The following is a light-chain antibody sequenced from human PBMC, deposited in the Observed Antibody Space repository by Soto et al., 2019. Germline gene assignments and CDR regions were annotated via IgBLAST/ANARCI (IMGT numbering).Light chain of an antibody. CDR2: ATS. CDR1: QSVSSY. Sequence: EIVLTQSPATLSLSPGERATLSCRASQSVSSYLAWYQQRPGQPPRLLIYATSNRATGIPARFSGSGSGTDFTLPINSLEPEDFAFYFCQQRTYWPTFGPGTKVDIK. CDR3: QQRTYWPT. J-gene: IGKJ3*01. V-gene: IGKV3-11*01.